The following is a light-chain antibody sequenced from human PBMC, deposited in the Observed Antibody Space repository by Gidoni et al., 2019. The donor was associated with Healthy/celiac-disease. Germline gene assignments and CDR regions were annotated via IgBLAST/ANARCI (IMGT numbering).Light chain of an antibody. CDR2: EVS. CDR3: SSYTSSSTNV. CDR1: SSDVGGYNY. J-gene: IGLJ1*01. V-gene: IGLV2-14*01. Sequence: QSALTQPASVFGSPGQSITISCTGTSSDVGGYNYVSWYQQHPGKAPKLMIYEVSNRPSGVSNRFSGSKSGNTASLTISGLQAEDEADYYCSSYTSSSTNVFGTGTKVTVL.